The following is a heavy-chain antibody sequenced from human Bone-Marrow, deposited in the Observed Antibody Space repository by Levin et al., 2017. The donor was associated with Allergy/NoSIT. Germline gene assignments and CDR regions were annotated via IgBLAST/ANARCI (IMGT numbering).Heavy chain of an antibody. Sequence: GGSLRLSCAASGFTFSSYGMHWVRQAPGKGLEWVAVIWYDGSNKYYADSVKGRFTISRDNSKNTLYLQMNSLRAEDTAVYYCEVSDFWSGYYAFDIWGQGTMVTVSS. V-gene: IGHV3-33*01. J-gene: IGHJ3*02. D-gene: IGHD3-3*01. CDR2: IWYDGSNK. CDR1: GFTFSSYG. CDR3: EVSDFWSGYYAFDI.